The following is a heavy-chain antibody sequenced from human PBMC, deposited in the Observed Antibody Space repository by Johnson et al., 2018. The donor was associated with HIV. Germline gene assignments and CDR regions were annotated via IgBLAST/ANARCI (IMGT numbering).Heavy chain of an antibody. J-gene: IGHJ3*02. CDR1: GFTFDDYA. Sequence: VQLVESGGGVVRPGGSLRLSCAASGFTFDDYAMHWVRQAPGKGLEWVSAISDVSSAIYTDSVTGRFTISRDNTKNTVYLQMNSLRAEDTAVYYCTTGVFHAFDMWGQGTMVTVSS. V-gene: IGHV3-74*02. CDR2: ISDVSSA. D-gene: IGHD3-10*01. CDR3: TTGVFHAFDM.